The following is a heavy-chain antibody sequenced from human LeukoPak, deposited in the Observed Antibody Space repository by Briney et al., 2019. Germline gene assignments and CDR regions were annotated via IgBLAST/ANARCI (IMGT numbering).Heavy chain of an antibody. V-gene: IGHV3-43*02. CDR2: ISGDGGST. CDR3: AKAEGGYCSSTSCPEINY. Sequence: GGSLRLSCAASGFTFDDYAMHWLRQAPGKGLEWVSLISGDGGSTYYADSVKGRFTISRDNSKNSLYLQMNSLRTEDTALYYCAKAEGGYCSSTSCPEINYWGQGTLVTVSS. CDR1: GFTFDDYA. J-gene: IGHJ4*02. D-gene: IGHD2-2*01.